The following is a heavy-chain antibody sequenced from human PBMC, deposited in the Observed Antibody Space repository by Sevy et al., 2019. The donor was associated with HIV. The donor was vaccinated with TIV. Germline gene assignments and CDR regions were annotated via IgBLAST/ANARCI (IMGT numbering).Heavy chain of an antibody. D-gene: IGHD2-15*01. J-gene: IGHJ4*02. CDR2: IKSKTDGGTT. V-gene: IGHV3-15*01. CDR3: TTGEVGYCSGGSCYFG. Sequence: GGSLRLSCAASGFTFSNAWMSWVRQAPGKGLEWVGRIKSKTDGGTTDYAAPVKGRFTISRDDSKNTLYLQMNSLKTEDTAVYYCTTGEVGYCSGGSCYFGWDQGTLVTVSS. CDR1: GFTFSNAW.